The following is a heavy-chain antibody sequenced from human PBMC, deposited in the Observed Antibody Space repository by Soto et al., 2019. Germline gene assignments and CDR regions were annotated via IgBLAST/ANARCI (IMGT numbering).Heavy chain of an antibody. CDR2: IYWDEDK. Sequence: QITLKESGPTLVKPTQTLTLTCNFSGFSLSTRGVAVGWFRQPPGKALEWLALIYWDEDKWYSPSLKTRLTIPDENYKNQVVLTMTNMDPVDAATYYCAHRPRGYAYYFDYCGQGTLVNVSS. J-gene: IGHJ4*02. D-gene: IGHD1-1*01. CDR3: AHRPRGYAYYFDY. CDR1: GFSLSTRGVA. V-gene: IGHV2-5*02.